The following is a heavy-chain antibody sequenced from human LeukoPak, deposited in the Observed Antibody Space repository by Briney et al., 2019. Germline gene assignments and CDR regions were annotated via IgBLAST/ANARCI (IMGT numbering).Heavy chain of an antibody. J-gene: IGHJ6*02. Sequence: SVKVSCKASGGTFSSYAISWVRQAPGQGLEWMGRIIPILGIANYAQKFRGRVTITADKSTSTAYMELSSLRSEDTAVYYCARVGYSGYDYSLPYYYYGMDVWGQGTTVTVSS. CDR3: ARVGYSGYDYSLPYYYYGMDV. D-gene: IGHD5-12*01. CDR1: GGTFSSYA. CDR2: IIPILGIA. V-gene: IGHV1-69*04.